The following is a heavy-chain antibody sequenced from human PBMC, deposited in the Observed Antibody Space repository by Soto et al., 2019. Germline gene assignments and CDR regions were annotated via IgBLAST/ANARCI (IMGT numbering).Heavy chain of an antibody. Sequence: PGGSLRLSCAASGFTFSSYARSWVRQAPGKGLEWVSAISGSGGSTYYADSVKGRFTISRDNSKNTLYLQMNSLRAEDTAVYYCAKDNGAVVATIHGYWGQGTLVTVSS. V-gene: IGHV3-23*01. CDR2: ISGSGGST. D-gene: IGHD5-12*01. J-gene: IGHJ4*02. CDR3: AKDNGAVVATIHGY. CDR1: GFTFSSYA.